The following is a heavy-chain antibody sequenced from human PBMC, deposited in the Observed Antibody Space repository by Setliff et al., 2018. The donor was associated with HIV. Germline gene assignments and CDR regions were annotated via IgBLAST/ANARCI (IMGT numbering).Heavy chain of an antibody. CDR3: ARTPGTIWGYYAPLVY. CDR1: GGSISSGSYY. CDR2: IYTSGST. J-gene: IGHJ4*02. Sequence: SETLSLTCTVSGGSISSGSYYWSWIRQPAGKGLEWIGHIYTSGSTNYNPSLKSRVTISVDTSKNQFSLKLSSVTAADTAVYYCARTPGTIWGYYAPLVYWGQGTLVTVSS. D-gene: IGHD3-22*01. V-gene: IGHV4-61*09.